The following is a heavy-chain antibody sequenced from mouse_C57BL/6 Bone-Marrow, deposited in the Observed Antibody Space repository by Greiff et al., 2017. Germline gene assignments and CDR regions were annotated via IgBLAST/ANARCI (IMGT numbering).Heavy chain of an antibody. V-gene: IGHV5-2*01. CDR3: ARHGLDGWFAY. D-gene: IGHD1-1*01. J-gene: IGHJ3*01. CDR1: EYEFPSHD. CDR2: INRDGGST. Sequence: EVLLVEPGGGLVQPGESLKLSCESSEYEFPSHDMSWVRKTPGKSLEWVAAINRDGGSTYYPDTMERRCIISRDNSKRTLYLQMSSLRSEDTAFYYCARHGLDGWFAYWGQGTLVTVSA.